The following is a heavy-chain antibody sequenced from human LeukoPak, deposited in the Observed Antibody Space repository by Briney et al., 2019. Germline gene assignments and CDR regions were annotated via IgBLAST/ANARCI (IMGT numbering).Heavy chain of an antibody. CDR2: IIPILGIA. D-gene: IGHD3-10*01. Sequence: ASVKVSCKASGGTFSSYAISWVRQAPGQGLEWMGRIIPILGIANYAQKFQGRVTITTDESTSTAYMELSSLRSEDTAVYYCAGLWFGELFLGRYYMDVWGKGTTVTVSS. V-gene: IGHV1-69*04. CDR1: GGTFSSYA. CDR3: AGLWFGELFLGRYYMDV. J-gene: IGHJ6*03.